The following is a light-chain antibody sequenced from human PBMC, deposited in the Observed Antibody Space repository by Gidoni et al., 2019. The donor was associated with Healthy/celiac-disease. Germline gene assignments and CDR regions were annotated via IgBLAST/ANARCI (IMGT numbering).Light chain of an antibody. CDR1: QSVLYSSNNKNY. CDR3: QQYYSTSGT. J-gene: IGKJ2*02. CDR2: WAS. Sequence: DIVMTQSPDSLAVSLGERATINCKSSQSVLYSSNNKNYLAWYQQKPGQPPKLLIYWASTRESGVPYRFSGSWSGTDFTLTIISLQAEDVAVYYCQQYYSTSGTFGQGTKLEIK. V-gene: IGKV4-1*01.